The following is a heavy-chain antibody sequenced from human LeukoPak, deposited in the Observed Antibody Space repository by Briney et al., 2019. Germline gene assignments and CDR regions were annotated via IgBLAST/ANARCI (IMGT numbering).Heavy chain of an antibody. V-gene: IGHV3-21*01. Sequence: GGSLRLSCAASGFTFSSYSVNWVRQAPGKGLEWVSSISSRSSYIYYADSVKGRFTISRDNAKNSLYLQMNSLRAEDTAVYYCAGEGGGIAAGVYYFDYWGQGTLVTVSS. CDR3: AGEGGGIAAGVYYFDY. J-gene: IGHJ4*02. CDR2: ISSRSSYI. CDR1: GFTFSSYS. D-gene: IGHD6-13*01.